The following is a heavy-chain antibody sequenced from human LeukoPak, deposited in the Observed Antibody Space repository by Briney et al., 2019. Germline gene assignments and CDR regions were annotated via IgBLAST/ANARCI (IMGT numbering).Heavy chain of an antibody. J-gene: IGHJ4*02. CDR3: ARGAQDTAMVTPLDY. Sequence: PGGSLRLSCVAYGFTYESYTMSWVRQAPGKGLEWVSAIGGDPNDTYYAASVKGRFTISRDNSKNTMYLQMNSLRAGDAAVYYCARGAQDTAMVTPLDYWGQGTLVTVSS. CDR1: GFTYESYT. V-gene: IGHV3-23*01. CDR2: IGGDPNDT. D-gene: IGHD5-18*01.